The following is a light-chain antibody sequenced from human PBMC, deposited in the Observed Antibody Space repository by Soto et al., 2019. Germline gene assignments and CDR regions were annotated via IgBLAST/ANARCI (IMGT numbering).Light chain of an antibody. J-gene: IGKJ4*01. CDR2: TAS. CDR3: QEANNFPLT. V-gene: IGKV1-12*01. CDR1: QGIKNW. Sequence: DIQMTQSPSFVSASVGDSVTITCRASQGIKNWLVWYQQKPGKAPKLLLYTASNLQSGVPSRFSGSGFGTDFTLTLSILQPEDIATYYWQEANNFPLTFGGGTLVEIK.